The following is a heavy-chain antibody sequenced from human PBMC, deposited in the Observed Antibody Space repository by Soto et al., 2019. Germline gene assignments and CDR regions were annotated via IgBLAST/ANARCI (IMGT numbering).Heavy chain of an antibody. CDR2: IVVGSGNT. CDR3: AAEHTLMVYYYGMDV. Sequence: GASVKVSCKASGFTFTSSAVQWVRQARGQRLEWIGWIVVGSGNTNYAQKFQERVTITRDMSTSTAYMELGSLRSEDTAVYYCAAEHTLMVYYYGMDVWGQGTTVTVSS. J-gene: IGHJ6*02. CDR1: GFTFTSSA. V-gene: IGHV1-58*01. D-gene: IGHD2-8*01.